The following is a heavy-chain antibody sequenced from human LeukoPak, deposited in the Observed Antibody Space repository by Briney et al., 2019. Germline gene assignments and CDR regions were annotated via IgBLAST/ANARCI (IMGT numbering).Heavy chain of an antibody. Sequence: SETLSLTCTVSGGSIGSGTYYWSWVRQPAGKGLEWIGRIFTSGSTNYNPSLKSRVTISVDTSKNQFSLKLSSVTAADTAVYYCARGGSFSQPFDPWGQGTLVTVSS. V-gene: IGHV4-61*02. CDR3: ARGGSFSQPFDP. CDR2: IFTSGST. J-gene: IGHJ5*02. CDR1: GGSIGSGTYY.